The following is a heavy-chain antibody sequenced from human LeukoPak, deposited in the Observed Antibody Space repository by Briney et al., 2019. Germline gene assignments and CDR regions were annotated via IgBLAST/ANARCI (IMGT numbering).Heavy chain of an antibody. Sequence: GGSLRLSCAASGFTFSYAWMSWVRQAPGKRLEWVSRIKSKTDSGTTDHAAPVKGRFTISRHDSKTTLNLQMNSLKTEDTGVYYCTTGPPFLGSGSYFSDFQHWGQGTLVTVSS. CDR1: GFTFSYAW. CDR2: IKSKTDSGTT. CDR3: TTGPPFLGSGSYFSDFQH. J-gene: IGHJ1*01. V-gene: IGHV3-15*01. D-gene: IGHD3-10*01.